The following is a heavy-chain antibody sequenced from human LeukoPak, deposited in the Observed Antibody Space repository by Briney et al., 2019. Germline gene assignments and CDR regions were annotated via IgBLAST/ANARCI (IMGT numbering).Heavy chain of an antibody. Sequence: GGSLRLSCAASGFTFSSYAMSWVRQAPGKGLEWVSDISGSGGSTYYADSVKGRFTISRDNAKNSLYLQMNSLRAEDTAVYYCARDRNYYGSGSYLDIWGQGTMVTVSS. CDR2: ISGSGGST. CDR3: ARDRNYYGSGSYLDI. D-gene: IGHD3-10*01. CDR1: GFTFSSYA. V-gene: IGHV3-23*01. J-gene: IGHJ3*02.